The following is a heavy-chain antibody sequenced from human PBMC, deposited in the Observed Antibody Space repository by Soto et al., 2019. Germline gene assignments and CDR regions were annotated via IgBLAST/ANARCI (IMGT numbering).Heavy chain of an antibody. CDR1: GGSISSYY. Sequence: PSETLSLTCTVSGGSISSYYWSWLRQPAGKGLEWIGRIHTPENTNYNPSLKSRVTMSVDTANNQFSLRLSSLTAADAAVYYFARALSSGAGLYFDYWGQGTLVTVCS. CDR3: ARALSSGAGLYFDY. CDR2: IHTPENT. D-gene: IGHD6-13*01. V-gene: IGHV4-4*07. J-gene: IGHJ4*02.